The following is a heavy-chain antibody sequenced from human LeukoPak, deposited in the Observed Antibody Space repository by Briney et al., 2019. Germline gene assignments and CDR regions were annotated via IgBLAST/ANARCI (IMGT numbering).Heavy chain of an antibody. J-gene: IGHJ4*02. D-gene: IGHD6-19*01. Sequence: PSETLSLTCTVSGVSISGSSYYWGWIRQPPGKGLEWIGSIYYSGSTYYNPSLKSRVTISVDTSKNQFSLKLNSVTATDTAVYYCARSGGYSSPQNYWGQGTLVTVSS. V-gene: IGHV4-39*01. CDR2: IYYSGST. CDR1: GVSISGSSYY. CDR3: ARSGGYSSPQNY.